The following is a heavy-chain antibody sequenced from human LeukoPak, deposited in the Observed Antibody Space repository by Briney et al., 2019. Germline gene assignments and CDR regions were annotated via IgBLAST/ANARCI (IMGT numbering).Heavy chain of an antibody. CDR2: INHSGST. V-gene: IGHV4-34*01. J-gene: IGHJ6*03. CDR3: ARHFPYCSGGSCYRRVSYYYMDV. D-gene: IGHD2-15*01. Sequence: SETLSLTCTVSGGSISSYYWSWIRQPPGKGLEWIGEINHSGSTNYNPSLKSRVTISVDTSKNQFSLKLSSVTAADTAVYYCARHFPYCSGGSCYRRVSYYYMDVWGKETTVTISS. CDR1: GGSISSYY.